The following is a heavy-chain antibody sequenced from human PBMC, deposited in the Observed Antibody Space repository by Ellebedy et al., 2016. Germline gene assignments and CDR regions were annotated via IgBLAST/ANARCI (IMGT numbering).Heavy chain of an antibody. Sequence: GGSLRLSXAASGFTFDDFYMSLIRQAPGKGLEWVSYISTTSNVIYYADSVKGRFTISRDNTRNLLFLQMNSLRAEDSATYYCTRGVIPAAICPPSGYWGQGALVTVST. J-gene: IGHJ4*02. CDR3: TRGVIPAAICPPSGY. V-gene: IGHV3-11*01. CDR1: GFTFDDFY. CDR2: ISTTSNVI. D-gene: IGHD2-2*01.